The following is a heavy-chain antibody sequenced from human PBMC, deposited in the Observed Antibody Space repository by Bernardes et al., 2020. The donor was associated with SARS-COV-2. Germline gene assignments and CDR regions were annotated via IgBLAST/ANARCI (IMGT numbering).Heavy chain of an antibody. CDR1: GFSFSSYT. CDR3: ARVRTTVTGHHYYDY. J-gene: IGHJ4*02. V-gene: IGHV3-21*01. CDR2: ISRGSDYI. Sequence: GWSLRLSCAASGFSFSSYTLNWVRQAPGKGLEWVSFISRGSDYIYYADSVRGRFTVSRDNVEASLYLQLDSLRAEDTAVYYCARVRTTVTGHHYYDYWGQGTLVTVSS. D-gene: IGHD4-17*01.